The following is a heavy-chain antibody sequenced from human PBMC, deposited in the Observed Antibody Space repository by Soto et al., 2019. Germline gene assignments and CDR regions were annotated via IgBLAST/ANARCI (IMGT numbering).Heavy chain of an antibody. CDR3: ARTVPAANYYYYYYMDV. J-gene: IGHJ6*03. CDR1: GSSISSIYW. Sequence: SDTLSLTCAVSGSSISSIYWWSWVRQPPGKELEWIGEISHSGRTTYNPSLKRRVTISVDTSQNQFSLRLSSVTAADTAVYYCARTVPAANYYYYYYMDVWGKGTTVTVSS. CDR2: ISHSGRT. D-gene: IGHD2-2*01. V-gene: IGHV4-4*02.